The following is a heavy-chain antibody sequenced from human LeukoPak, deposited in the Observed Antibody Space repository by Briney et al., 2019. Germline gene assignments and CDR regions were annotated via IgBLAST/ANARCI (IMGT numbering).Heavy chain of an antibody. V-gene: IGHV3-15*01. D-gene: IGHD7-27*01. Sequence: GGSLRLSCAASGFTFSNAWMSWVRQAPGKGLGWVGRIKSKTDGGTTDYAAPVKGRFTIARDDSRHTLYLQMNSLKTEDTAVYYGTTGNWGSFSYWGQGTLVTVSS. CDR3: TTGNWGSFSY. CDR1: GFTFSNAW. J-gene: IGHJ4*02. CDR2: IKSKTDGGTT.